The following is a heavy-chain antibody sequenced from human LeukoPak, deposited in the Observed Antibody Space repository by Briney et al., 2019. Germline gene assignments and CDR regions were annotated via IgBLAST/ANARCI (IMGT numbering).Heavy chain of an antibody. J-gene: IGHJ4*02. CDR2: IHYSGLT. CDR1: GGSVNGYY. CDR3: ARDPPEDEWNSLDS. D-gene: IGHD1-7*01. Sequence: SETLSLTCTGSGGSVNGYYWNWIRQAPGKGLEWIGFIHYSGLTVYSPSLQSRVSMSVDTSRNQFSLDLSSVTAADTALYYCARDPPEDEWNSLDSWGQGILVTVSS. V-gene: IGHV4-59*02.